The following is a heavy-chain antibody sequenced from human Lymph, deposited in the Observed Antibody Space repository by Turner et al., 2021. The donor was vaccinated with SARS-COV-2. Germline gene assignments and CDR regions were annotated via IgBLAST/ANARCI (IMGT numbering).Heavy chain of an antibody. CDR1: GYTFTSYD. CDR2: MNPNSGNT. CDR3: ARGRYSGGGMDV. J-gene: IGHJ6*02. D-gene: IGHD1-26*01. Sequence: QVQLVQSGAEVKKPGASVKVSCKAPGYTFTSYDLNWVRQATGQGREWMGWMNPNSGNTGYAQKFQGRVTMTRNTSISTAYMELSSLRSEDTAVYYCARGRYSGGGMDVWGQGTTVTVSS. V-gene: IGHV1-8*02.